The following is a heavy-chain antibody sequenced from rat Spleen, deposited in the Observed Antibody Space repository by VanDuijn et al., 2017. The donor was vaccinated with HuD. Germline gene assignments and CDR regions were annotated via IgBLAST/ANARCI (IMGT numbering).Heavy chain of an antibody. Sequence: EVELVESGGGLVQPGRSIKVSCAASGFIFSTYGMAWVRQAPTKGLEWVASLSTSGFDTYYRDSVKGRFTISRDNAKSTLYLQMDSLRSEDTATYYCTTETYYGYNYHHYWGQGVMVTVSS. CDR3: TTETYYGYNYHHY. J-gene: IGHJ2*01. CDR1: GFIFSTYG. D-gene: IGHD1-9*01. V-gene: IGHV5-25*01. CDR2: LSTSGFDT.